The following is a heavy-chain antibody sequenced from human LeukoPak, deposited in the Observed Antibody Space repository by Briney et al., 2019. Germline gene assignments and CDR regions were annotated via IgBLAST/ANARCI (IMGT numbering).Heavy chain of an antibody. CDR1: GGSISGYY. D-gene: IGHD4/OR15-4a*01. Sequence: SETLSLTCTVSGGSISGYYWSWIRQPPGKGLEWIGYIYDSGSTNYSPSLKSRVTISVDTSKNQFSLKLSSVTAADTAVYYCARDRNGANPLYFDYWGQGALVTVSS. J-gene: IGHJ4*02. CDR2: IYDSGST. CDR3: ARDRNGANPLYFDY. V-gene: IGHV4-59*01.